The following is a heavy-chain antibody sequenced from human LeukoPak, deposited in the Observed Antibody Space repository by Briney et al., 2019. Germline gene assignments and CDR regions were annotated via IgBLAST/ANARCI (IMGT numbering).Heavy chain of an antibody. Sequence: RSGGSLRLSCAASGFTVSSNYMSWVRQAPGKRLEWVSVIYSGGSTYYAESVKGRFTISRDNSKNTLYLQMNSLRAEDTAVYYCARDKGFGHFDPWGQGTLVTVSS. J-gene: IGHJ5*02. V-gene: IGHV3-66*01. CDR3: ARDKGFGHFDP. CDR1: GFTVSSNY. D-gene: IGHD3/OR15-3a*01. CDR2: IYSGGST.